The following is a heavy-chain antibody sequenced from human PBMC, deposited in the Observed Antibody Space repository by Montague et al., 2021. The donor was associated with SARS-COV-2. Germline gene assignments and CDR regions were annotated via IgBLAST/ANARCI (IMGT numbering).Heavy chain of an antibody. D-gene: IGHD2-2*01. J-gene: IGHJ4*02. V-gene: IGHV4-34*01. CDR1: GGSFSGYY. CDR3: ASVADSGYAFDY. CDR2: INNSGST. Sequence: SETLSLTCAVYGGSFSGYYWSWICQPPGQGMEWNGEINNSGSTXXXPSXRSRVPISVDTSKNQFSLKLSSATAADTAVYYCASVADSGYAFDYWGQGTLVTVSS.